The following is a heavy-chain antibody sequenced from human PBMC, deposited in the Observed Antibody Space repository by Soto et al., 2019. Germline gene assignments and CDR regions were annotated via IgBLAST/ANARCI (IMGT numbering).Heavy chain of an antibody. Sequence: EVQLLESGGGLVQPGGSLRLSCAASGFTFSSYAMSWVRQAPGKGLEWVSAISGSGGSTYYADSVKGRFTISRDNSKNTLYLHMNSLRAEDTAVYYCANPPQGYCSGGSCSANWFDPWGQGTLVTVSS. J-gene: IGHJ5*02. CDR1: GFTFSSYA. D-gene: IGHD2-15*01. V-gene: IGHV3-23*01. CDR2: ISGSGGST. CDR3: ANPPQGYCSGGSCSANWFDP.